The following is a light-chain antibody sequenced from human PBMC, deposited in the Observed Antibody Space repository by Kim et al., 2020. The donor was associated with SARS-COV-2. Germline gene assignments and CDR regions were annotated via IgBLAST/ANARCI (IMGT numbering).Light chain of an antibody. V-gene: IGKV3-15*01. CDR3: QQYNNWWT. J-gene: IGKJ1*01. Sequence: SVSPGERATRSCRASQSVSSNLAWYQQKPGQAPRLLIYGASTRATGIPARFSGSGSGTEFTLTISSLQSEDFAVYYCQQYNNWWTFGQGTKVEIK. CDR1: QSVSSN. CDR2: GAS.